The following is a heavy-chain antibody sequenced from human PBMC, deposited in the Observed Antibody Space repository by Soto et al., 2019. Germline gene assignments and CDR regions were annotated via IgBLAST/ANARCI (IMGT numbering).Heavy chain of an antibody. V-gene: IGHV4-38-2*02. CDR3: APLSVSLSGPYGIHV. CDR2: MFYSGLT. J-gene: IGHJ6*02. D-gene: IGHD2-15*01. CDR1: GYSISSDYY. Sequence: SETLSLTCTVSGYSISSDYYWAWIRQSPGKGLEWIGSMFYSGLTYYNPSLKSRVTLSVDTSKNQFSVRLNSVTAADTAVYYCAPLSVSLSGPYGIHVWGQGTTVTVSS.